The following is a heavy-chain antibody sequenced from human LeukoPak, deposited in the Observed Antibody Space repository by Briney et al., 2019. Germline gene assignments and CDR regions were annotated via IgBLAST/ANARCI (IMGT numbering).Heavy chain of an antibody. CDR2: IYHSGNT. CDR1: GYSISSGYY. V-gene: IGHV4-38-2*02. D-gene: IGHD2-15*01. J-gene: IGHJ4*02. CDR3: ARDHSDSGLDY. Sequence: SETLSLTCTVSGYSISSGYYWGWIRQPPGKGLEWIGSIYHSGNTYYNPSLKSRVTMSVDTSKNQFSLKLSSVTAADTAVYYCARDHSDSGLDYWGQGTLVTVSS.